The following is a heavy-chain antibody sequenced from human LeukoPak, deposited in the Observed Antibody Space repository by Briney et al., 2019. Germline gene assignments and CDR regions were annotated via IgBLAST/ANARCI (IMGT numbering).Heavy chain of an antibody. J-gene: IGHJ4*02. CDR3: ARVLTSTTNEGYFDY. Sequence: ASVKVSCKASVYTFTGYYMHWVRQAPGQGLEWMGWINPNSGGTNYAQKFQGRVTMTRDTSINTAYMEMTRLRSDDTAVFYCARVLTSTTNEGYFDYWGQGTLVTVSS. V-gene: IGHV1-2*02. CDR2: INPNSGGT. CDR1: VYTFTGYY. D-gene: IGHD2/OR15-2a*01.